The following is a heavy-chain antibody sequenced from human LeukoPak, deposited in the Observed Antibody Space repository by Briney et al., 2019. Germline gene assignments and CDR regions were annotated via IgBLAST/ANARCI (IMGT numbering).Heavy chain of an antibody. D-gene: IGHD1-26*01. J-gene: IGHJ4*02. V-gene: IGHV3-74*01. Sequence: PGGSLRLSCAASGFTFGSYWMHWVRQAPGKGLVWVSRINSDGSSTSYADSVKGRFTISRDNAKNTLYLQMNSLRAEDTAVYYCARVYSGSYYLGYWGQGTLVTVSS. CDR3: ARVYSGSYYLGY. CDR1: GFTFGSYW. CDR2: INSDGSST.